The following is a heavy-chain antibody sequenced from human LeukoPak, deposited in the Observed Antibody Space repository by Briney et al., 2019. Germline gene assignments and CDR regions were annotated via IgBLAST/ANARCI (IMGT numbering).Heavy chain of an antibody. CDR2: INPSGGST. V-gene: IGHV1-46*01. Sequence: ASVKVSCKASGYTFTSYYMHWVRQAPGQGLEWMGIINPSGGSTSYAQKFQGRVTMTRDMSTSTVYMELSSLRSEDTAVYFCARGRAAVARPRASANWFDPWGQGTLVTVSA. D-gene: IGHD6-19*01. CDR3: ARGRAAVARPRASANWFDP. CDR1: GYTFTSYY. J-gene: IGHJ5*02.